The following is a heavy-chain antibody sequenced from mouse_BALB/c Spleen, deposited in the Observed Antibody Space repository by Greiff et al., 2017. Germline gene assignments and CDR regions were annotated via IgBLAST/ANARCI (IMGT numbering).Heavy chain of an antibody. CDR2: IRNKANGYTT. V-gene: IGHV7-3*02. CDR1: GFTFTDYY. Sequence: EVQRVESGGGLVQPGGSLRLSCATSGFTFTDYYMSWVRQPPGKALEWLGFIRNKANGYTTEYSASVKGRFTISRDNSQSILYLQMNTLRAEDSATYYCARDLLRAGFAYWGQGTLVTVSA. CDR3: ARDLLRAGFAY. J-gene: IGHJ3*01.